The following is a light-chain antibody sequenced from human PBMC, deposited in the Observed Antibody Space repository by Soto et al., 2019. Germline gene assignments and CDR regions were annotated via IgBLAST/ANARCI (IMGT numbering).Light chain of an antibody. CDR2: DVS. V-gene: IGLV2-14*01. CDR3: SSYTSSSTLVV. J-gene: IGLJ1*01. Sequence: QSSLTQPASVSGAPGQSITISCTGTSSDVRGYNYVSWYQQHPGKAPKLMIYDVSNRPSGVSNRFSGSKSGNTASLTISGLQAEDEADYYCSSYTSSSTLVVFGTGTKVTV. CDR1: SSDVRGYNY.